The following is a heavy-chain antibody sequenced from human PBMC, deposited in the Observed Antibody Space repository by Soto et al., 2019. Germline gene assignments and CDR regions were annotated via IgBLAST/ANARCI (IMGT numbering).Heavy chain of an antibody. CDR2: IYYRGSN. V-gene: IGHV4-59*07. J-gene: IGHJ6*02. CDR3: ATQQLLPLYYSWDV. CDR1: GGSISGYY. Sequence: QVQLQESGPGLVKPSDTLSLTCTVSGGSISGYYWSWIRQAPGKGLVYIGYIYYRGSNNYNPSLTSRVTMSVDTSRTQFSLKVNSVTAADTSVYYCATQQLLPLYYSWDVWGQGTTVTVSS. D-gene: IGHD6-13*01.